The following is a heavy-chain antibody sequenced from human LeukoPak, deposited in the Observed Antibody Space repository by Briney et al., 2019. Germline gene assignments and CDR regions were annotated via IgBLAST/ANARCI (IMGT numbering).Heavy chain of an antibody. Sequence: GASVKVSCKASGYTFTSYDINWVRQATGQGLEWMGWMNPNSGNTGYAQKFQGRVTMTRNTSISTAYVGLSSLRSEDTAVYYCARGEQWLVPENYYYYYGMDVWGQGTTVTVSS. J-gene: IGHJ6*02. D-gene: IGHD6-19*01. CDR1: GYTFTSYD. CDR2: MNPNSGNT. V-gene: IGHV1-8*01. CDR3: ARGEQWLVPENYYYYYGMDV.